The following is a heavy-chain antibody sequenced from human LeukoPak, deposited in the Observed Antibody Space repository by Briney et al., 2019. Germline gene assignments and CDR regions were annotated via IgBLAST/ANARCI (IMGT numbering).Heavy chain of an antibody. CDR1: GYTLTSSG. V-gene: IGHV1-18*01. D-gene: IGHD6-6*01. CDR2: ISAYNGNT. J-gene: IGHJ6*02. CDR3: AGDEYRGFYGDDYYYYWGRDG. Sequence: ASVKVSCKAPGYTLTSSGISWVRQAPGQGLEWMGWISAYNGNTNYTQKLQGRVTMTTDTSTSKAYIEWRCLRCDVTTGYYCAGDEYRGFYGDDYYYYWGRDGWGQGATVSVSS.